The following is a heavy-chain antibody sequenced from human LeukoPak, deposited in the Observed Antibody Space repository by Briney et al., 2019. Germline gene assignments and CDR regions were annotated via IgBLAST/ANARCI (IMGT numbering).Heavy chain of an antibody. V-gene: IGHV1-69*05. D-gene: IGHD2-2*01. J-gene: IGHJ5*02. CDR2: IIPIFGTA. CDR1: GGTSSSYA. CDR3: ARATVPAARFDP. Sequence: ASVKVSCKASGGTSSSYAISWVRQAPGQGLEWMGGIIPIFGTANYAQKFQGRVTITTDESTSTAYMELSSLRSEDTAVYYCARATVPAARFDPWGQGTLVTVSS.